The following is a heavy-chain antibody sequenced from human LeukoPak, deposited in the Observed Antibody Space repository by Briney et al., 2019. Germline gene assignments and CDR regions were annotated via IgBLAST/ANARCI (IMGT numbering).Heavy chain of an antibody. Sequence: SETLSLTCTVSAGSISRGDYYWSWIRQSPGKGLEWIGYIYYTGSTSYKPSLKSRITISVDTSKNQFSLRLSSVTAADTAVYYCARGPNYVWGSYRYFDYWGQGTLVTVSS. CDR2: IYYTGST. CDR1: AGSISRGDYY. J-gene: IGHJ4*02. CDR3: ARGPNYVWGSYRYFDY. D-gene: IGHD3-16*02. V-gene: IGHV4-30-4*01.